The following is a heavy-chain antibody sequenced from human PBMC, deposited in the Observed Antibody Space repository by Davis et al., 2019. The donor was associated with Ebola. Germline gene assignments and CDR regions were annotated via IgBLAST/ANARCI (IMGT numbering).Heavy chain of an antibody. D-gene: IGHD3-3*01. CDR1: GGSISSYY. J-gene: IGHJ5*02. V-gene: IGHV4-34*01. CDR3: ARARFLEWRRGWFDP. CDR2: INHSGST. Sequence: SETLSLTCTVSGGSISSYYWSWIRQPPGKGLEWIGEINHSGSTNYNPSLKSRVTISVDTSKNQFSLKLSSVTAADTAVYYCARARFLEWRRGWFDPWGQGTLVTVSS.